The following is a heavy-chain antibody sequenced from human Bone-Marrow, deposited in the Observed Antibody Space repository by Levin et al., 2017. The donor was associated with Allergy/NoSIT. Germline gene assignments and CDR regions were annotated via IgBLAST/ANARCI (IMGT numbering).Heavy chain of an antibody. D-gene: IGHD6-19*01. J-gene: IGHJ6*03. CDR2: LKRDGSEQ. Sequence: GESLKISCAASGFTFGDYWMVWVRQAPGKGLEWVASLKRDGSEQYYVDSMKGRLTISRDNAKNSLYLQMNSLRGEDTAVYFCARLSSGETNYYFYYYMDVWGKGTTVTVSS. V-gene: IGHV3-7*02. CDR1: GFTFGDYW. CDR3: ARLSSGETNYYFYYYMDV.